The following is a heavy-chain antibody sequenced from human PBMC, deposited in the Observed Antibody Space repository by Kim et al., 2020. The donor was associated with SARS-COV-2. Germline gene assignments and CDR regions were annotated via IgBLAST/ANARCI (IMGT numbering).Heavy chain of an antibody. CDR3: AKHRSGTYLFLAF. D-gene: IGHD1-26*01. Sequence: SETLSLTCTVSGASIGFHYWSWIRRSPGKGLEWIGYMYVSGTKHYNPSLRNRVTMSGDTSKNQLFLKLSPVTAADTATYYCAKHRSGTYLFLAFWGQGIQVAVSS. V-gene: IGHV4-59*08. J-gene: IGHJ4*02. CDR1: GASIGFHY. CDR2: MYVSGTK.